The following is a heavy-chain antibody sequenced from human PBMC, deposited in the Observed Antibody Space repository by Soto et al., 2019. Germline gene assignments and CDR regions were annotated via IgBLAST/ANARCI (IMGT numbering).Heavy chain of an antibody. CDR3: ARGRSSSYDFDY. CDR1: GGSFSGYY. J-gene: IGHJ4*02. Sequence: SETLSLTCAVYGGSFSGYYWSWIRRPPGKGLEWIGEINHSGSTNYNPSLKSRVTISVDTSKNQFSLKLSSVTAADTAVYYCARGRSSSYDFDYWGQGTLVTVSS. V-gene: IGHV4-34*01. D-gene: IGHD6-6*01. CDR2: INHSGST.